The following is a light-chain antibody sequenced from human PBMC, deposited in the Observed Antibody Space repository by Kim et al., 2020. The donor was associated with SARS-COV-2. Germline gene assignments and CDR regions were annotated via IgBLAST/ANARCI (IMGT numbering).Light chain of an antibody. CDR2: GKD. CDR1: SLRSYY. Sequence: SSELTQDSAVSVALGQTIRITCQGDSLRSYYASWYQQKPGQAPVLVIYGKDNRPSGIPDGFSGSSSGNTASLTITGTPAEDEADYYCNSRDTSDNHLVVF. J-gene: IGLJ2*01. V-gene: IGLV3-19*01. CDR3: NSRDTSDNHLVV.